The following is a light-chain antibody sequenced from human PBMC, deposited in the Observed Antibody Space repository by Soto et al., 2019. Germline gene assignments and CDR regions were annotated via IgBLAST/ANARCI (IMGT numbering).Light chain of an antibody. J-gene: IGLJ2*01. CDR1: SSDVGGYNY. Sequence: QSALTQPASVSGSPGQSITISCTGTSSDVGGYNYVSWFQQHPGKAPNLMIYDVYRRPSGVSYRFSGSKSGNTASLTISGLQAEDEADYYCSSYTTRSTVVFGGGTTLTVL. CDR2: DVY. V-gene: IGLV2-14*01. CDR3: SSYTTRSTVV.